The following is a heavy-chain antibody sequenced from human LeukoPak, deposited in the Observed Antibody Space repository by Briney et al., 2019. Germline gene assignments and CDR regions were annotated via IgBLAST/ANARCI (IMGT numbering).Heavy chain of an antibody. D-gene: IGHD2-15*01. CDR3: ARGPGDIVVVVAATEDAFDI. CDR2: ISAYNGNT. CDR1: GYTFTSYG. Sequence: GASVKVSCKASGYTFTSYGISWVRQAPGQGLEWMGWISAYNGNTNYAQKLQGRVTMTTDTSTSTAYMELRSLRSDDTAVYYCARGPGDIVVVVAATEDAFDIWGQGTMVTVSS. J-gene: IGHJ3*02. V-gene: IGHV1-18*01.